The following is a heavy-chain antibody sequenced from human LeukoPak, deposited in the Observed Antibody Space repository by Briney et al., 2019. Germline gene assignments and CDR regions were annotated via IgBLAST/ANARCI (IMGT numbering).Heavy chain of an antibody. CDR1: GYTFTSYG. CDR3: ARSSVGLPPPRSEYFQH. V-gene: IGHV1-18*01. J-gene: IGHJ1*01. CDR2: ISAYNGNT. D-gene: IGHD1-26*01. Sequence: ASVKVSCKASGYTFTSYGISWVRQAPGQGLEWMGWISAYNGNTNYAQKLQGRVTMTTDTSTSTAYMELRSLRSDDTAVYYCARSSVGLPPPRSEYFQHWGQGTLVTVSS.